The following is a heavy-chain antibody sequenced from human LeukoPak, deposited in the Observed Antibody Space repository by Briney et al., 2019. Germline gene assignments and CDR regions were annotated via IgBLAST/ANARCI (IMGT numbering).Heavy chain of an antibody. J-gene: IGHJ4*02. CDR2: INPNSGGT. CDR1: GYTYTGYY. Sequence: ASVKVSCKASGYTYTGYYMHWVRQAPGQGREWMGRINPNSGGTNYAQKFQVRVTMTRDTSISTAYMELSRLRSYVTAVYYCATVVVAAADYWGQGTLVTVSS. D-gene: IGHD2-15*01. CDR3: ATVVVAAADY. V-gene: IGHV1-2*06.